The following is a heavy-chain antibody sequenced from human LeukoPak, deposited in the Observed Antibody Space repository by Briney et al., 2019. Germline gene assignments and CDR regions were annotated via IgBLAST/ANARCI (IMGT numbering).Heavy chain of an antibody. D-gene: IGHD3-22*01. Sequence: PSETLSLTCAVSGGSFTGYYWSWICQPPGKGLEWIGEINHSRSTNYNPYLKSRVTISVDTSKNQFSLKLSSGAAADAAVYYCARGGRAGYYDSAGETKDDYWGQGTLVTVSS. V-gene: IGHV4-34*01. CDR3: ARGGRAGYYDSAGETKDDY. J-gene: IGHJ4*02. CDR2: INHSRST. CDR1: GGSFTGYY.